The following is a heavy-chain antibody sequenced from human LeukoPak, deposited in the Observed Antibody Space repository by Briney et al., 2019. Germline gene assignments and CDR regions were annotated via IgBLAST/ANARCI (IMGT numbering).Heavy chain of an antibody. V-gene: IGHV3-11*01. CDR3: AKRRDYFDH. CDR1: GFTFSDYY. Sequence: GSLRLSCAASGFTFSDYYMSWIRQAPGKGLEWLSYISGSGSTTYYADSVRGRFTISRDNSQSSLYLQMNSLRTEDTAVYYCAKRRDYFDHWGQGALVTVSS. CDR2: ISGSGSTT. J-gene: IGHJ4*02.